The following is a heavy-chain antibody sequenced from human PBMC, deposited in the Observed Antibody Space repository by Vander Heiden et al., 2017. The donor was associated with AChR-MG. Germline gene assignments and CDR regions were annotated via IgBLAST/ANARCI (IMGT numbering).Heavy chain of an antibody. CDR2: ISYDGSNK. Sequence: QVQLVESGGGVVQPGRSLRLACAASGFTFSSYAMNWVLQAPGKGLEWVAVISYDGSNKYYADSVKGRFTISRDNSKNTLYLQMNSLRAEDTAVYYCARDRGSSGWFRIIYYFDYWGQGTLVTVSS. V-gene: IGHV3-30-3*01. J-gene: IGHJ4*02. CDR1: GFTFSSYA. D-gene: IGHD6-19*01. CDR3: ARDRGSSGWFRIIYYFDY.